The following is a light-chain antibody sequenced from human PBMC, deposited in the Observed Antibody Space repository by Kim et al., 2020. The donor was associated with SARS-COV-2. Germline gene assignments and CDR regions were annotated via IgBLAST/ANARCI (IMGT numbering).Light chain of an antibody. CDR3: QSYDSSNRWV. CDR2: EDN. Sequence: NFMLTQPHSVSESPGKTVTISCTGSSGSIANNYVQWYQHRPGSAPTTVIYEDNQRPSGIPDRFSGSIDSSSNSASLTISGLKTEDEADYYCQSYDSSNRWVFGGGTQLTVL. CDR1: SGSIANNY. V-gene: IGLV6-57*02. J-gene: IGLJ3*02.